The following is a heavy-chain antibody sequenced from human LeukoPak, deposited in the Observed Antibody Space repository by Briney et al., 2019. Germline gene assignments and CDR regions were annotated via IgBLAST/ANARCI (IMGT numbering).Heavy chain of an antibody. Sequence: NPSETLSLTCTVSGGSISSSSYYWGWIRQPPGKGLEWIVSIYYSGSTYYNPSLKSRVTISVYTSKNQFSLKLSSVTAADTAVYYCARQSGVYSSGWYSGYYYGMDVWGQGTTVTVSS. D-gene: IGHD6-19*01. J-gene: IGHJ6*02. V-gene: IGHV4-39*01. CDR3: ARQSGVYSSGWYSGYYYGMDV. CDR2: IYYSGST. CDR1: GGSISSSSYY.